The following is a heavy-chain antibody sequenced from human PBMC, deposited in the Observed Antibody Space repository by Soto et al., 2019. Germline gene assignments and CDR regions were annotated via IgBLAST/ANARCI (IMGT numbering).Heavy chain of an antibody. D-gene: IGHD3-16*01. CDR1: GFTFSSYW. V-gene: IGHV3-7*01. CDR3: ARDQAWALDRARGENWFDP. Sequence: GGSLRLSCAASGFTFSSYWMSWVRQAPGKGLEWVANIKQDGSEKYYVDSVKGRFTISRDNAKNSLYLQMNSLRAEDTAVYYCARDQAWALDRARGENWFDPWGQGTLVTVS. CDR2: IKQDGSEK. J-gene: IGHJ5*02.